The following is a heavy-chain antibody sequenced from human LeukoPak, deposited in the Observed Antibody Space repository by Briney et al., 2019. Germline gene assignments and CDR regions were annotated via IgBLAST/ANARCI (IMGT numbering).Heavy chain of an antibody. D-gene: IGHD2-21*01. J-gene: IGHJ4*02. CDR1: GYTFTTYD. Sequence: GASVKVSCKASGYTFTTYDINWVRQATGQGLEWMARMNPNSGNTGYAQKFQGRVAMTRNTSISTAYMELSSLRSEDTAVYYCARVAGNCGGDCYRLVYWGQGTLVTVAS. CDR2: MNPNSGNT. V-gene: IGHV1-8*01. CDR3: ARVAGNCGGDCYRLVY.